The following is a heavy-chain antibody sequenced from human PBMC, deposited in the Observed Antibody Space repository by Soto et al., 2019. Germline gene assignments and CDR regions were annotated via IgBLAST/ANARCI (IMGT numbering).Heavy chain of an antibody. V-gene: IGHV4-59*08. CDR2: IYFTGSA. CDR3: ARHRATVTTWPDFFDY. Sequence: KLSETLSLTCTVSDDSISGYYWSWIRQPPGGGLEWIAYIYFTGSATYNPSLKSRVTISLGPSNNQFSLKLSSVTAADPAIYYCARHRATVTTWPDFFDYWGRGNLVTVSS. J-gene: IGHJ4*02. CDR1: DDSISGYY. D-gene: IGHD4-4*01.